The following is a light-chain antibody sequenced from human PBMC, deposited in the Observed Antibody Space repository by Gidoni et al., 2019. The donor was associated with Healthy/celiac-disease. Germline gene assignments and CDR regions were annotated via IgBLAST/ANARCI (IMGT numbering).Light chain of an antibody. CDR1: QSVSSY. J-gene: IGKJ2*01. V-gene: IGKV3-11*01. Sequence: EIVLTQSPATLSLSPGERATLSCSASQSVSSYLACYQQKPGQAPRLLIYDASNRATGIPARFSGSGSGTDFTLTISSLEPEDFAVYYCQQRSNWPPYTFGQGTKLEIK. CDR2: DAS. CDR3: QQRSNWPPYT.